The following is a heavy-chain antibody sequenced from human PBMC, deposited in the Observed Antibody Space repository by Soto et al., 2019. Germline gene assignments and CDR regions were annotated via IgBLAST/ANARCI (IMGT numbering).Heavy chain of an antibody. Sequence: GGSLRLSCAASGFPFSSYVMSWVRQAPGKGLEWVSGISGGGSNTFYADYVKGRFTISRDNSKSTLLLQMNSLGAEDTAVYYCAKDSNKYSSSLRGRYFDYWGQGIGVTVSS. J-gene: IGHJ4*02. CDR2: ISGGGSNT. D-gene: IGHD4-4*01. V-gene: IGHV3-23*01. CDR3: AKDSNKYSSSLRGRYFDY. CDR1: GFPFSSYV.